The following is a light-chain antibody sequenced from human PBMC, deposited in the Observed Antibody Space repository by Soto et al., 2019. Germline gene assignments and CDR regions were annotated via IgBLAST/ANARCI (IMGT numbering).Light chain of an antibody. V-gene: IGKV1-39*01. CDR2: AAS. J-gene: IGKJ4*01. CDR1: QSISSY. Sequence: DIQMTQSPSSLSASVGDRVTITFRASQSISSYLNWYQQKPGKAPKLLIYAASSLQSGVPSRFGGSGSGTDFTLTISSLQPEDFATYYCQQSYSTPLTFGGGTKVDIK. CDR3: QQSYSTPLT.